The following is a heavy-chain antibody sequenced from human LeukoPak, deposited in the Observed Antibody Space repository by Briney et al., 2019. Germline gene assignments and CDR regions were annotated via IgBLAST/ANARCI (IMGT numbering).Heavy chain of an antibody. D-gene: IGHD3-16*01. Sequence: GGSLRLSCAASGFIFSSYWMTWVRQAPGKGLEWVANIKQAGSENSYVDSVKGRFTISRDNAKNSLYLQINSLRAEDTAVYYCARVRGDYYLDYWGQGTLVTVSS. J-gene: IGHJ4*02. CDR1: GFIFSSYW. CDR2: IKQAGSEN. CDR3: ARVRGDYYLDY. V-gene: IGHV3-7*01.